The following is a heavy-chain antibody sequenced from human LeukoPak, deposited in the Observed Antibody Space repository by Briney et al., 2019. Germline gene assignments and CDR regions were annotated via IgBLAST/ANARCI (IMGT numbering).Heavy chain of an antibody. CDR2: IYYSGST. CDR1: GGSISSYY. J-gene: IGHJ4*02. D-gene: IGHD6-13*01. CDR3: ARDHSSSPEDY. Sequence: SETLSLTCTVSGGSISSYYWSWIRQPPGKGLEWIGNIYYSGSTNYNPSLKSRVTISVDTSKNQFSLKLKSVTAADTAVYYCARDHSSSPEDYWGQGTLVTVSS. V-gene: IGHV4-59*12.